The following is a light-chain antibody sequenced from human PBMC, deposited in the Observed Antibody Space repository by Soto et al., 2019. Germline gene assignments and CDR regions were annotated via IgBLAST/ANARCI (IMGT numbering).Light chain of an antibody. J-gene: IGKJ1*01. Sequence: EIVLTQSPGTLSLSLGERATLSCRASQGVTSNYLAWYQQKPGQAPSLVIYGEYSRAAGVPDRFSGRGSGTDFTLTISRLEPEDFAVYYCQQYSTSVRTFGQGTKVEV. CDR2: GEY. CDR3: QQYSTSVRT. CDR1: QGVTSNY. V-gene: IGKV3-20*01.